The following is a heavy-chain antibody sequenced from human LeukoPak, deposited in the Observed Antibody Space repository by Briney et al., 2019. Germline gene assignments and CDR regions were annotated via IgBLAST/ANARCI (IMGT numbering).Heavy chain of an antibody. D-gene: IGHD3-22*01. CDR2: IYSGGRT. Sequence: GGSLRLSCAASGFTFDNYAMSWVRQAPGKGLEWVSVIYSGGRTFYADSVKGRFTISRDNSKNTLYLQMNSLRAEDTAVYYCAIYDSSGYYNYWGQGTLVTVSS. CDR3: AIYDSSGYYNY. CDR1: GFTFDNYA. J-gene: IGHJ4*02. V-gene: IGHV3-53*01.